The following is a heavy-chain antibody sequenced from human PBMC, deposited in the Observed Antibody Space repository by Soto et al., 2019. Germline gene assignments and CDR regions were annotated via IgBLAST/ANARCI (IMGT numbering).Heavy chain of an antibody. V-gene: IGHV3-23*01. J-gene: IGHJ6*03. CDR2: ISGSGGST. D-gene: IGHD2-2*01. Sequence: GGSLRLSCAASGFTFSSYAMSWVRQAPGKGLEWVSAISGSGGSTYYADSVKGRFTISRDNSKNTLYLQMNSLRAEDTAVYYCAKDPRDSSTAHQAYYMDVWGKGTTVTVS. CDR3: AKDPRDSSTAHQAYYMDV. CDR1: GFTFSSYA.